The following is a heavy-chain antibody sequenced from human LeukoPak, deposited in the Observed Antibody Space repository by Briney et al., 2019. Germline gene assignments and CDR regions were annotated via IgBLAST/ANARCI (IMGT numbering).Heavy chain of an antibody. CDR3: ARGDYAFDI. D-gene: IGHD2-21*01. CDR2: INTDGSSS. CDR1: GFTFTTYW. Sequence: GGSLRLSCAASGFTFTTYWMHWLRQAPGKGLVWVSRINTDGSSSSYADPVKGRFTISRDTDKNTLYLQMNSLRAEDTAVYYFARGDYAFDIWGQGTMVTVSS. J-gene: IGHJ3*02. V-gene: IGHV3-74*01.